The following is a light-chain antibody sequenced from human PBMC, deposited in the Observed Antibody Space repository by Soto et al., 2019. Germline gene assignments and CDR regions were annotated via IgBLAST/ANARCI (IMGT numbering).Light chain of an antibody. CDR3: QKYGSAPWT. CDR2: AAS. J-gene: IGKJ1*01. CDR1: QDISHY. Sequence: DIQMTQSPSSLSASVGDRVTITCRASQDISHYLAWYQQKPGKVPKLLIYAASTLHSGVPSRFSGSGSGTDFTLTISSLQPEDAATYYCQKYGSAPWTFGQGTKVEIK. V-gene: IGKV1-27*01.